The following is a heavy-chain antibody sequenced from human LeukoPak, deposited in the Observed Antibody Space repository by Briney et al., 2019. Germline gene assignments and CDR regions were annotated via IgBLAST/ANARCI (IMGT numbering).Heavy chain of an antibody. CDR1: GFTFSSYW. V-gene: IGHV3-74*01. CDR2: INSDGSST. J-gene: IGHJ4*02. D-gene: IGHD6-13*01. Sequence: GGSLRLSCAASGFTFSSYWMHWVRQAPGKGLVWVSRINSDGSSTSYADSVKGRFTISRDNSKNTLYLQMNSLRAEDTAVYYCAKEDGTAAAGTAFDYWGQGTLVTVSS. CDR3: AKEDGTAAAGTAFDY.